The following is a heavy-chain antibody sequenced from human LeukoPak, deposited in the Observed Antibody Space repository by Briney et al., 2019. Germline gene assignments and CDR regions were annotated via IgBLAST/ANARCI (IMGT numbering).Heavy chain of an antibody. CDR1: GFTFSSYA. J-gene: IGHJ4*02. D-gene: IGHD1-1*01. CDR3: ARDKLLDY. V-gene: IGHV3-30-3*01. CDR2: ISYDGSNK. Sequence: GGSLRLSCAASGFTFSSYAMHWVRQAPGKGLEWVAVISYDGSNKYYADSVKGRFTISRDNSKNTLYLQMNSLRAEDTAVYYCARDKLLDYWGQGTLVTVSS.